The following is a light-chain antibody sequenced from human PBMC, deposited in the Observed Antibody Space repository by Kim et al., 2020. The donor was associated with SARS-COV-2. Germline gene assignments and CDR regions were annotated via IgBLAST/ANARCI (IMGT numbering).Light chain of an antibody. CDR3: QQYDNWPLA. CDR1: QSVRSN. Sequence: VAPGETATPSCRASQSVRSNLAWYHQKPGQAPRLLIYGAFTRATGVPARFSGSGSGTEFTLTISSLQSEDSAVYYCQQYDNWPLAFGQGTKVDIK. V-gene: IGKV3-15*01. CDR2: GAF. J-gene: IGKJ1*01.